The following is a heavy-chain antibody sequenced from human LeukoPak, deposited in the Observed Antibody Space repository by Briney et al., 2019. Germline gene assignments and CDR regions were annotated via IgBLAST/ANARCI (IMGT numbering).Heavy chain of an antibody. CDR3: AKGKSATVTTSYFDY. CDR1: GFTFSSYG. D-gene: IGHD4-17*01. J-gene: IGHJ4*02. CDR2: IRYDGSNK. Sequence: GGSLRLSCAASGFTFSSYGTHWVRQAPGKGLEWVAFIRYDGSNKYYADSVKGRFTISRDNSKNTLYLQMNSLRAEDTAVYYCAKGKSATVTTSYFDYWGQGTLVTVSS. V-gene: IGHV3-30*02.